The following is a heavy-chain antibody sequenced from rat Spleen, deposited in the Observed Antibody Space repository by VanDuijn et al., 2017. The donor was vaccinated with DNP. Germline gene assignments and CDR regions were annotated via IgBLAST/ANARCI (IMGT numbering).Heavy chain of an antibody. V-gene: IGHV5-20*01. J-gene: IGHJ3*01. CDR2: INYDGDKA. Sequence: EAQLVESGGGLVQPGRSLKLSCEASGFTFSDSYMAWVRQAPTKGLEWVASINYDGDKAFYRDSVKGRFSISRDNAKSRHYLQMDSLRSEDTATYYCVRRGGKGLFSNWGQGTLVTVSS. CDR1: GFTFSDSY. CDR3: VRRGGKGLFSN.